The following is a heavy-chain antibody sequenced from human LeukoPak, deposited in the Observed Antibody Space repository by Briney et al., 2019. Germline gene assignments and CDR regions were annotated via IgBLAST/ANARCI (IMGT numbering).Heavy chain of an antibody. J-gene: IGHJ4*02. CDR2: ISDDGSSK. CDR3: ARTEIVRATIDY. CDR1: GFTFSSYG. Sequence: PGGSLTLSCAASGFTFSSYGMHWVRQAPRKGLEWVAVISDDGSSKYYADSVKGRFTISRDNFKNTLFLQMNSLRAEDTAVYYCARTEIVRATIDYWGEGSLVTVSS. D-gene: IGHD1-26*01. V-gene: IGHV3-30*03.